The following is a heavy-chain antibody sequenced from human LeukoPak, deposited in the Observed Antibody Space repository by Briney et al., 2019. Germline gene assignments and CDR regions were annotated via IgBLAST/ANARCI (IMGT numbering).Heavy chain of an antibody. J-gene: IGHJ4*02. CDR1: GYTFTGYY. CDR3: ARVAVAQYYFDY. V-gene: IGHV1-18*04. Sequence: ASVKVSCKASGYTFTGYYMHWVRQAPGQGLEWMGWISAYNGNTNYAQKFQGRVTMTTDTSTSTAYVELRSLTSDDTAVYYCARVAVAQYYFDYWGQGTLVTVSS. D-gene: IGHD4-23*01. CDR2: ISAYNGNT.